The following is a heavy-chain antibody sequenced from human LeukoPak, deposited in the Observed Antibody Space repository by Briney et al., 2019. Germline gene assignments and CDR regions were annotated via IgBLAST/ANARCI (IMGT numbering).Heavy chain of an antibody. CDR1: GFTFGDYA. D-gene: IGHD3-3*01. J-gene: IGHJ4*02. Sequence: PGGSLRLSCTASGFTFGDYAMSWVRQAPGKGLEWVGFIRSKAYGGTTEYAASVKDRFTISRDDSKSIAYLQMNSLKTEDTAVYYCTRARVPGVVIPVDYWGQGTLVTVSS. CDR2: IRSKAYGGTT. CDR3: TRARVPGVVIPVDY. V-gene: IGHV3-49*04.